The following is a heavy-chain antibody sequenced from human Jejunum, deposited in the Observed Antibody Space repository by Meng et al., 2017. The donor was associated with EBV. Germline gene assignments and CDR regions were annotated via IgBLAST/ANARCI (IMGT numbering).Heavy chain of an antibody. CDR1: GYTFPDIY. Sequence: EVQLLHTGADVKKLGATLKISCQVSGYTFPDIYRQCVQQAPGKGLEWMGLVDPEDGQSAYTEKFQRSLTITVNTSTDTVYMELNSLRSEETAVYYCATDSVKYNSGSFLIGKWGQGTLVTVSS. D-gene: IGHD6-19*01. J-gene: IGHJ4*01. V-gene: IGHV1-69-2*01. CDR2: VDPEDGQS. CDR3: ATDSVKYNSGSFLIGK.